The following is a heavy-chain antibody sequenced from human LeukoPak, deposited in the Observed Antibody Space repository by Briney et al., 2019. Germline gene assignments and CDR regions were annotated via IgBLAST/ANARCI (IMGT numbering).Heavy chain of an antibody. J-gene: IGHJ3*02. D-gene: IGHD4-23*01. V-gene: IGHV3-7*01. CDR2: IKQDGSEK. CDR1: GFTFSSYW. CDR3: ARDDDYCGNGAFDI. Sequence: GGSLRLSCAASGFTFSSYWMSWVRQAPGKGLEWVANIKQDGSEKYYVDSVKGRFTISRDNAKNSLYLQMNSLRAEDTAVYYCARDDDYCGNGAFDIWGQGTMVTVSS.